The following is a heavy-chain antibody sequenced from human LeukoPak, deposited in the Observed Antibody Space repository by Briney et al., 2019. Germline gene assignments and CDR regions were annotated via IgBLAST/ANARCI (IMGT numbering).Heavy chain of an antibody. J-gene: IGHJ4*02. CDR3: ARDDGYHYGFDY. D-gene: IGHD5-24*01. Sequence: PGGPLRLSCAASGFTFSSYEMNWVRQAPEKGLEWVSYISSSGSIIHYADSVKGRFTISRDNAKNSLYLQMNSLRAEDMAIYYCARDDGYHYGFDYWGQGTLVTVSS. V-gene: IGHV3-48*03. CDR1: GFTFSSYE. CDR2: ISSSGSII.